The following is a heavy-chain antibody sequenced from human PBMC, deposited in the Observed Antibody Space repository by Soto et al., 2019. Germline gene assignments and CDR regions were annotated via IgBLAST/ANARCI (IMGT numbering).Heavy chain of an antibody. Sequence: EVQLVESGGGLVQPGRSLRLSCVASGFTFDDYVMHWVRQVPGKGLEWGSGISWNSGNIDYADSVKGRFTISRDNAMNSLYLQMNCLRPEDTALYYCARGLSAVPSYLDYWGQGTLVTVS. CDR3: ARGLSAVPSYLDY. CDR2: ISWNSGNI. D-gene: IGHD3-16*01. J-gene: IGHJ4*02. V-gene: IGHV3-9*01. CDR1: GFTFDDYV.